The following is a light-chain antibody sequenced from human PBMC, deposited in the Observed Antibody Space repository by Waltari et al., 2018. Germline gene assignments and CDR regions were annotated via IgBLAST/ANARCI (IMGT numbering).Light chain of an antibody. J-gene: IGKJ1*01. CDR3: QQRRDTPRT. CDR2: DTF. Sequence: DIRLTQSPSSLSASAGDRVTSTCRASQSIKSFLNWYQQKPGNAPKLLIYDTFKVQSGLPPRFRGSGSVTDFTLTINSLQPVDFATYYCQQRRDTPRTFGQGTRVEIK. CDR1: QSIKSF. V-gene: IGKV1-39*01.